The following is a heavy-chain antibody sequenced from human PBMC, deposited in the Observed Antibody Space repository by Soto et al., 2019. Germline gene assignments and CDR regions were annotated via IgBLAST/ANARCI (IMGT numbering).Heavy chain of an antibody. CDR3: AREDIVVVTAIQVGMDV. CDR2: INPNSGGT. Sequence: ASVKVSCKASGYTFTGYYMHWVRQAPGQGLEWVGWINPNSGGTNYAQKFQGRVTMTRDTSISTAYMELSRLRSDDTAVYYCAREDIVVVTAIQVGMDVWGQGTTVTVSS. CDR1: GYTFTGYY. V-gene: IGHV1-2*02. J-gene: IGHJ6*02. D-gene: IGHD2-21*02.